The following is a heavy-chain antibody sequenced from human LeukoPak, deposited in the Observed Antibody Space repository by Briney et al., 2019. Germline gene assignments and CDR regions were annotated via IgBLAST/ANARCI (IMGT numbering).Heavy chain of an antibody. CDR3: ARDRGGDYGRGRYYYYYYMDV. CDR1: GYTFTSFY. V-gene: IGHV1-46*01. J-gene: IGHJ6*03. CDR2: INPSGGST. Sequence: ASVKVSCKASGYTFTSFYMHWVRQAPGQGREWMGIINPSGGSTSYAQKFQGRVTMTRDTSTSTVYMELSSLRSEDTAVYYCARDRGGDYGRGRYYYYYYMDVWGKGTTVTVSS. D-gene: IGHD4-17*01.